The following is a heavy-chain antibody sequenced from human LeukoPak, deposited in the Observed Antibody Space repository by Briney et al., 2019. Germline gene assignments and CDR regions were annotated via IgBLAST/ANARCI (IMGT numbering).Heavy chain of an antibody. Sequence: ASVKVCCKASGYTFTGYYMHWVRQAPGQGLEWMGWINPNSGGTNYAQKFQGRVTMTRDTSISTAYMELSRLRSDDTAVYYCARATYYYDSSGYYPRVAFFDYWGQGTLVTVSS. J-gene: IGHJ4*02. D-gene: IGHD3-22*01. CDR2: INPNSGGT. CDR1: GYTFTGYY. CDR3: ARATYYYDSSGYYPRVAFFDY. V-gene: IGHV1-2*02.